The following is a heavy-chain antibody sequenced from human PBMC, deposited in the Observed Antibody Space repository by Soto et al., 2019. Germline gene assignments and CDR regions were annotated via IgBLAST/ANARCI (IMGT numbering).Heavy chain of an antibody. V-gene: IGHV3-74*01. CDR2: IKSDGSST. CDR3: ATSLVTPDSRY. D-gene: IGHD3-9*01. Sequence: GGSLRLSCAASGFTFSSYWMHWVRQAPGKGLVWVSRIKSDGSSTTYADSVKGRFTISRDNAKNTLYLQMNSLRVEDTAVYFCATSLVTPDSRYWGQGALVTVSS. J-gene: IGHJ4*02. CDR1: GFTFSSYW.